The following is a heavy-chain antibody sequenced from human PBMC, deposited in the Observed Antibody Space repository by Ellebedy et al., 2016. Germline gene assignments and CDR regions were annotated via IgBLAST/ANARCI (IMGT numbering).Heavy chain of an antibody. D-gene: IGHD6-19*01. CDR1: GFTFNNYA. V-gene: IGHV3-23*01. Sequence: GESLKISCAASGFTFNNYAMSWVRQAPGKGLEWVSTISGNTYTTKYADSVKGRFTISRDNSKNTLYLQMNSLRAEDTAIYYCAKGVAGYSTGWYYFDSWGQGTLVTVSS. CDR2: ISGNTYTT. J-gene: IGHJ4*02. CDR3: AKGVAGYSTGWYYFDS.